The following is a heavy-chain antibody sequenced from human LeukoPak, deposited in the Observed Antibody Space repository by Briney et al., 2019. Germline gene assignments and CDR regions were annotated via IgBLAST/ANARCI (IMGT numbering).Heavy chain of an antibody. J-gene: IGHJ6*02. Sequence: SVRVSCKASGGTFSSYAISWVRQAPGQGLEWMGGIIPIFGTANYAQKFQGRVTITADESTSTAYMELSSLRSEDTAVYYCARALRLYDSSGYYYYYYGMDVWGQGTTVTVSS. D-gene: IGHD3-22*01. V-gene: IGHV1-69*13. CDR3: ARALRLYDSSGYYYYYYGMDV. CDR2: IIPIFGTA. CDR1: GGTFSSYA.